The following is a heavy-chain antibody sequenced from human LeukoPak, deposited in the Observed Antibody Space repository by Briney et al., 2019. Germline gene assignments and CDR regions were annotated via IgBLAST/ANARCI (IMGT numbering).Heavy chain of an antibody. CDR3: ARTVSSSWYTVNWFDP. D-gene: IGHD6-13*01. CDR1: GGSISSGGYY. J-gene: IGHJ5*02. V-gene: IGHV4-61*08. Sequence: SETLSLTCTVSGGSISSGGYYWSWIRQPPGKGLEWIGYIYYSGSTNYNPSLKSRVTISVDTSKNQFSLKLSSVTAADTAVHYCARTVSSSWYTVNWFDPWGQGTLVTVSS. CDR2: IYYSGST.